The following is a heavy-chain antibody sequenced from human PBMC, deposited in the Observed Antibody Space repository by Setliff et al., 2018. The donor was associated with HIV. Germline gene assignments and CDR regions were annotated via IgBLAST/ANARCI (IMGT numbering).Heavy chain of an antibody. CDR2: IYYTGIT. D-gene: IGHD1-26*01. CDR3: ARELYGGNSRPFDY. CDR1: GGSISSYY. J-gene: IGHJ4*02. V-gene: IGHV4-59*01. Sequence: PSETLSLTCTVSGGSISSYYWSWIRQPPGKALEWLGYIYYTGITDYNPSLEGRLTISVDTSKNQVSLKLKSVTTADTAVYYCARELYGGNSRPFDYWGQGALVTVSS.